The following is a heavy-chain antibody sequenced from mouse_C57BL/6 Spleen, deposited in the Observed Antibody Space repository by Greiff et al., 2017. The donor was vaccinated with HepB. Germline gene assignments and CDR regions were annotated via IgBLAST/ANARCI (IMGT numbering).Heavy chain of an antibody. CDR3: ARSTVVARAMDY. CDR1: GFTFSDYG. Sequence: DVKLVESGGGLVQPGGSLKLSCAASGFTFSDYGMAWVRQAPRKGPEWVAFISNLAYSIYYADTVTGRFTISRENAKNTLYLEMSSLRSEDTAMYYCARSTVVARAMDYWGQGTSVTVSS. CDR2: ISNLAYSI. J-gene: IGHJ4*01. D-gene: IGHD1-1*01. V-gene: IGHV5-15*01.